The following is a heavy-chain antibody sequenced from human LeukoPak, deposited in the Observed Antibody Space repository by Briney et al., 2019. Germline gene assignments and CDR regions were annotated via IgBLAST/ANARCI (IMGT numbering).Heavy chain of an antibody. V-gene: IGHV3-23*01. CDR1: GFTFSSYA. CDR2: ISGSGGST. Sequence: GGSLRLSCAASGFTFSSYAMSWVRQAPGKGLEWVSHISGSGGSTDYADSVKGRFTISRDNSKNTLYLQMNSLRAEDTAVYYCAKGGGASTGDYFDYWGQGTLVTVSS. D-gene: IGHD1-26*01. J-gene: IGHJ4*02. CDR3: AKGGGASTGDYFDY.